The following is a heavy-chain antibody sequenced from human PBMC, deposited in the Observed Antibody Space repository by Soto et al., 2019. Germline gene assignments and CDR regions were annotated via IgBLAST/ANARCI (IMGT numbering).Heavy chain of an antibody. CDR3: ARGTRDGYNYGSFDY. CDR1: GFTFSSYA. CDR2: ISSNGGST. J-gene: IGHJ4*02. D-gene: IGHD5-12*01. V-gene: IGHV3-64*01. Sequence: GGPLRLSCAASGFTFSSYAMHWVRQAPGKGLEYVSAISSNGGSTYYANSVKGRFTISRDNSKNTLYLQMGSLRAEDMAVYYCARGTRDGYNYGSFDYWGQGTLVPVDS.